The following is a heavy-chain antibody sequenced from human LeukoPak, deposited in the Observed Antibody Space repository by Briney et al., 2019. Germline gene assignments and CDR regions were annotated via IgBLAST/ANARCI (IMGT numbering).Heavy chain of an antibody. CDR3: AREKSVSGWHADS. J-gene: IGHJ4*02. V-gene: IGHV4-4*07. CDR2: FYSSGTS. Sequence: PSETLSLTCSVSGGSISSDCWSWIRQPGGKGLEWIGRFYSSGTSDINPPFQPRATISVDTSKNQVFLTLTSLTAADTAVYFCAREKSVSGWHADSWGQGTLSPSP. CDR1: GGSISSDC. D-gene: IGHD6-19*01.